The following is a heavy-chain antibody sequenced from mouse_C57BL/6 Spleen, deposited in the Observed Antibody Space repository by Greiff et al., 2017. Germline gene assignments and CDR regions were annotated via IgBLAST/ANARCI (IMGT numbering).Heavy chain of an antibody. CDR3: ARPHYCGSSPWFAY. CDR1: GYSFTDYY. Sequence: VQLQQSGPELVKPGASVKISCTASGYSFTDYYMNWVKQSTGKSLEWIGVINPNYGTTSYNQKFKGKATLTVDQSSSTAYMQLNSLTSEDSAVYYYARPHYCGSSPWFAYWGQGTLVTVSA. V-gene: IGHV1-39*01. D-gene: IGHD1-1*01. CDR2: INPNYGTT. J-gene: IGHJ3*01.